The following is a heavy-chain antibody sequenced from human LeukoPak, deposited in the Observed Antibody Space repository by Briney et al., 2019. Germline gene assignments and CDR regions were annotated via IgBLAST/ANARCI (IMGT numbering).Heavy chain of an antibody. CDR1: GGSISSSSYY. J-gene: IGHJ5*02. CDR3: ATSLAVAFGGWLDP. CDR2: IYYSGST. Sequence: SETLSLTCTVSGGSISSSSYYWGWIRQPPGKGLEWIGSIYYSGSTYYNPSLKSRVTISVDTSKNQFSLKLSSVTAADTAVYYCATSLAVAFGGWLDPWGQGTLVTVSS. D-gene: IGHD6-19*01. V-gene: IGHV4-39*01.